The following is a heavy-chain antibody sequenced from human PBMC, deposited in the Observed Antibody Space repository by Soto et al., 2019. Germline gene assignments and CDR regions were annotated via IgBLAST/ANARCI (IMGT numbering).Heavy chain of an antibody. CDR2: ISGSGGST. D-gene: IGHD2-15*01. V-gene: IGHV3-23*01. CDR1: GFTFSSYA. Sequence: EVQLLESGGGLVQPGGSLRLSCAASGFTFSSYAMSWVRQAPGKGLEWVSAISGSGGSTYYADSVKGRFTISRDNXXNTLYLQMNSLRAEDTAVYYCAKSDIVVVVAATLSWGQGNLVTVSS. J-gene: IGHJ5*02. CDR3: AKSDIVVVVAATLS.